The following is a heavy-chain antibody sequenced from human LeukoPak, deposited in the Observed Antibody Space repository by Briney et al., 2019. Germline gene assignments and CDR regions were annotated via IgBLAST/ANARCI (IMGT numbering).Heavy chain of an antibody. CDR2: IYYSGST. CDR3: ARTYSSGWYPSDAYFDY. V-gene: IGHV4-39*01. CDR1: GGSISSSSYY. Sequence: SETLSLTCTVSGGSISSSSYYWGWIRQPPGKGLEWIGSIYYSGSTYYNPSLKSRVTISVDTSKNQFSLKLSSVTAADTAVYYCARTYSSGWYPSDAYFDYWGQGTLVTVSS. D-gene: IGHD6-19*01. J-gene: IGHJ4*02.